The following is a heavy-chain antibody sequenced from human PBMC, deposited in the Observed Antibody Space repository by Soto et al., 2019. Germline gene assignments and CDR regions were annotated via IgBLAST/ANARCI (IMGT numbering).Heavy chain of an antibody. D-gene: IGHD2-21*02. CDR3: AKGFIRDCGGDCTVDT. CDR1: GFTFSSYT. J-gene: IGHJ5*02. CDR2: ISATGGST. V-gene: IGHV3-23*01. Sequence: EVQLLESGGGLVQPGGSLRLSCAASGFTFSSYTMSWVRQAPGKGPEWVSGISATGGSTYYADSVKGRFTFSRDNSKNTLYLQMNSLRAEDTAVYYCAKGFIRDCGGDCTVDTWGQGTLVTVSS.